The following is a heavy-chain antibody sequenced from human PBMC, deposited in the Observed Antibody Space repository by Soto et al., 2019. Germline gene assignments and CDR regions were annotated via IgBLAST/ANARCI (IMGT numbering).Heavy chain of an antibody. D-gene: IGHD3-9*01. J-gene: IGHJ5*02. Sequence: SETLSLTCTVSGGSVSIGSYYWSWIRQPPGKGLEWIGYIYYSGSTNYNPSLKSRVTISVDTSKNQFSLKLSSVTAADTAVYYCARDYRGRYYDLQQGFDPWGQGTLVTVSS. CDR3: ARDYRGRYYDLQQGFDP. CDR1: GGSVSIGSYY. CDR2: IYYSGST. V-gene: IGHV4-61*01.